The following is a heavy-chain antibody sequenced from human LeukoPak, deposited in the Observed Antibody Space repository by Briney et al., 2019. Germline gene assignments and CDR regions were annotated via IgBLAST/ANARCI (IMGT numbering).Heavy chain of an antibody. CDR3: ASNGPLLSDTSRYYFDS. D-gene: IGHD3-22*01. CDR1: GGSFSSYY. Sequence: PSETLSLTCAVYGGSFSSYYWSWVRQPPGKGLEWIGEINHSGTTNYNPSLKSRLTISVDTAKNQFSLNLSSLTAADTAVYYCASNGPLLSDTSRYYFDSWGQGTLVTVSS. V-gene: IGHV4-34*01. J-gene: IGHJ4*02. CDR2: INHSGTT.